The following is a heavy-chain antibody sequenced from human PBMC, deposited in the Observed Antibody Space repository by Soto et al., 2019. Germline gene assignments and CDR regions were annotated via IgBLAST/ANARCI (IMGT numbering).Heavy chain of an antibody. D-gene: IGHD2-21*01. Sequence: QVQLVESGGGLVKPGGSLRLSCAASGFTFSDYYMSWIRQAPGRRLEWVSYISSSGITIYYADSVKGRFTISGDNAKNALNLQSNSLRAETPAVYYCARGGGLWWIGYWGQGTLVTVSS. J-gene: IGHJ4*02. CDR1: GFTFSDYY. CDR3: ARGGGLWWIGY. V-gene: IGHV3-11*01. CDR2: ISSSGITI.